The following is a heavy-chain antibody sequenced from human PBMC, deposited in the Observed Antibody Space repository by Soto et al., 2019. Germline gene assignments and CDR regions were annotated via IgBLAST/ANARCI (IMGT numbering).Heavy chain of an antibody. CDR1: GGSFSGYY. J-gene: IGHJ6*02. CDR2: INHSGST. CDR3: ARDMYYYGSGRRSMDV. V-gene: IGHV4-34*01. D-gene: IGHD3-10*01. Sequence: QGQLQQWCAGLLKPSETLSLTGAVYGGSFSGYYWSWIRQPPGKGLEWLGEINHSGSTNYNPSLNSIVTISVDTYKTPFALKLSSVTDADTAVYYCARDMYYYGSGRRSMDVWGQGSTVTVSS.